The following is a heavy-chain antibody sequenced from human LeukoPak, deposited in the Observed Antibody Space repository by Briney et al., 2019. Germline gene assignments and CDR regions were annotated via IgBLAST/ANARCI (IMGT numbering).Heavy chain of an antibody. CDR3: ARDSGSSWTQLDF. D-gene: IGHD6-13*01. Sequence: PGGSLRLSCAAAGFTFSSYWMHWVRQAPEKGLVWVSRINGDGSSITYAVSVKGRFTISRDNAKNTLYLQLSSLRAEDTAVYYCARDSGSSWTQLDFWGQGTLVTVSS. CDR1: GFTFSSYW. J-gene: IGHJ4*02. V-gene: IGHV3-74*01. CDR2: INGDGSSI.